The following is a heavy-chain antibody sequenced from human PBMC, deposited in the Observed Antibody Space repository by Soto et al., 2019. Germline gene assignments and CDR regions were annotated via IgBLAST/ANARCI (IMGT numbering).Heavy chain of an antibody. J-gene: IGHJ4*02. V-gene: IGHV3-23*01. CDR1: GFTFSSYA. D-gene: IGHD5-18*01. CDR2: ISGSGGST. CDR3: VRSKGGYSYGTPFDY. Sequence: GGSLRLSCAASGFTFSSYAMSWVRQAPGKGLEWVSAISGSGGSTYYADSVKGRFTISRDNAENSLYLQMNSLRPEDTALYYCVRSKGGYSYGTPFDYWGKGTLVTVSS.